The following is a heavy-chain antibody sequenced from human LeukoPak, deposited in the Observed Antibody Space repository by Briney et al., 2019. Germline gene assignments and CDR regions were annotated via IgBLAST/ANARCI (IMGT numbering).Heavy chain of an antibody. CDR2: IKQDGSEK. CDR1: GFTFSSHW. J-gene: IGHJ4*02. CDR3: ARVTGYMIEDYFDY. D-gene: IGHD3-22*01. V-gene: IGHV3-7*01. Sequence: PGGSLRLSCAASGFTFSSHWMSWVRQAPGKGLEWVANIKQDGSEKYYVDSVKGRFTISRDNAKNSLYLQMNSLRAEDTAVYYCARVTGYMIEDYFDYWGQGTLVTVSS.